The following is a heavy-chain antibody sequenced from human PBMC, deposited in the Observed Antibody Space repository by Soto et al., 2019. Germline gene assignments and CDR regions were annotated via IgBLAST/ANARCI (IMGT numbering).Heavy chain of an antibody. CDR1: GFTFSDYT. CDR2: MSSDGGNT. J-gene: IGHJ4*02. D-gene: IGHD5-12*01. Sequence: QVQLVESGGGVVQPGRSLRLSCAASGFTFSDYTMNWVRQAPGKELEWVALMSSDGGNTHYTDSVKGRFTISRDNSKNTLYLQMDSLRPEDTTVYYCARDYGDGYYCCDLWGQGTLVTVSS. V-gene: IGHV3-30-3*01. CDR3: ARDYGDGYYCCDL.